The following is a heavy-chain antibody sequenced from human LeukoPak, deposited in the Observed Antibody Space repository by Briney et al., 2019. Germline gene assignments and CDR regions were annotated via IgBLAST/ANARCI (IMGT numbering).Heavy chain of an antibody. Sequence: GGSLRLSCAASGFTFSSSAMHWVRQAPGKGLEYVSTISTNEITTYYANSVKGRFTISRDNSKNTLYLQMNSLRAEDTAVYYCAKDQDTAMVPRTPDGGQGTLVTVSS. V-gene: IGHV3-64*01. D-gene: IGHD5-18*01. CDR1: GFTFSSSA. CDR3: AKDQDTAMVPRTPD. CDR2: ISTNEITT. J-gene: IGHJ4*02.